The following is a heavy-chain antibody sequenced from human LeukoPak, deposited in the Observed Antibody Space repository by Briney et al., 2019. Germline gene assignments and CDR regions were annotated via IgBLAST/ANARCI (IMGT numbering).Heavy chain of an antibody. CDR1: GYTLTELS. D-gene: IGHD3-22*01. V-gene: IGHV1-24*01. CDR3: ARGGDSSGNLDY. J-gene: IGHJ4*02. Sequence: ASVKVSCKVSGYTLTELSMHWVRQAPGKGLEWMGGFDPEDGETIYAQKLQGRVTMTTDTSTSTAYMELRSLRSDDTAVYYCARGGDSSGNLDYWGQGTLVTVSS. CDR2: FDPEDGET.